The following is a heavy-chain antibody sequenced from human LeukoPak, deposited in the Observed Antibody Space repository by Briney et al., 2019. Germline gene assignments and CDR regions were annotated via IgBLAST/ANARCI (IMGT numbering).Heavy chain of an antibody. CDR3: AIQLWLLGYYYGMDV. Sequence: SVKVSCKASGGTFSSYAISWVRQAPGQGLEWMGGIIPIFGTANYAQKFQGRVTITADESTGTAYMELSSLRSEDTAVYYCAIQLWLLGYYYGMDVWGQGTTVTVSS. V-gene: IGHV1-69*13. CDR2: IIPIFGTA. D-gene: IGHD5-18*01. CDR1: GGTFSSYA. J-gene: IGHJ6*02.